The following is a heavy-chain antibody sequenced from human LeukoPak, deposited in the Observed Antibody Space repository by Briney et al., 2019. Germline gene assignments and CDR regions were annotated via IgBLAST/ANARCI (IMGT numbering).Heavy chain of an antibody. CDR1: GYSISSGYY. Sequence: SETLSLTCTVSGYSISSGYYWGWIRQPPGQGLKWIGSISHSGSTYYNPSLKSRVTISADTSKNQFSLKLSSVTAADTAVYYCARDLGDYGERAFDIWGQGTMVTVSS. CDR2: ISHSGST. V-gene: IGHV4-38-2*02. CDR3: ARDLGDYGERAFDI. D-gene: IGHD4-17*01. J-gene: IGHJ3*02.